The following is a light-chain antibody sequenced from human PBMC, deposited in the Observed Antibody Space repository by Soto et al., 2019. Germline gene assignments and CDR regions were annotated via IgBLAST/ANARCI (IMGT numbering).Light chain of an antibody. CDR2: AAS. J-gene: IGKJ1*01. V-gene: IGKV1-39*01. CDR3: QQIYSTPGT. CDR1: QSITCY. Sequence: DIQMTQSPSSLSASVGDRVTITCRTSQSITCYLNWYQRKPGKAPILLIYAASNLQTGVPSSFSGSESGTDFTLTISSLQPEDYATHYCQQIYSTPGTFGHGTRVQIK.